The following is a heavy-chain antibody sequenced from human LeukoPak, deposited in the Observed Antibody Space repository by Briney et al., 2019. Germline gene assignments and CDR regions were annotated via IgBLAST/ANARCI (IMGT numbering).Heavy chain of an antibody. Sequence: SETLSLTCTVSGGSISGHYWTWIRLPPGKGLELLGHIFSTGATHYNPSLRGRVTLSIDTSKNQFSLRLTSVNVEDTAVYYCARFSTRFNSGCGEASCYVHYWGQGTQVTVSP. CDR3: ARFSTRFNSGCGEASCYVHY. CDR2: IFSTGAT. CDR1: GGSISGHY. V-gene: IGHV4-59*11. D-gene: IGHD2-2*01. J-gene: IGHJ4*02.